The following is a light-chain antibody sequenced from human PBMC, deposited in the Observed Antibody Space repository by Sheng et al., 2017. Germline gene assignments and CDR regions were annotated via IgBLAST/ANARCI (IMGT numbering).Light chain of an antibody. CDR2: GAS. Sequence: DIQMTQSPSSLSASVGDRVTITCRASQNIFHYLNWYQQKPGRAPKVLVYGASTLQSGVPSRFSGSGSGTEFTLTITSLQPEDFATYYCQQAYTPIALTFGGGTKVEVK. V-gene: IGKV1-39*01. CDR1: QNIFHY. J-gene: IGKJ4*01. CDR3: QQAYTPIALT.